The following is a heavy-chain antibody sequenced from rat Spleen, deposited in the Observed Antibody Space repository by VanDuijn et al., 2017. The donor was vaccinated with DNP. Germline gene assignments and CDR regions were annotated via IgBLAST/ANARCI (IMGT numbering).Heavy chain of an antibody. Sequence: QVQLKESGPGLVQPSQTLSLTCTVSGFSLASYTVSWVRQPPGKGLEWIAAISSGGNTYFNPLLTSRLSIRRDTSKSQVFLKMNSLQTEDTAIYFCTRDDIGTTRFDYWGQGVMVTVSS. CDR1: GFSLASYT. D-gene: IGHD1-5*01. CDR2: ISSGGNT. CDR3: TRDDIGTTRFDY. V-gene: IGHV2-6*01. J-gene: IGHJ2*01.